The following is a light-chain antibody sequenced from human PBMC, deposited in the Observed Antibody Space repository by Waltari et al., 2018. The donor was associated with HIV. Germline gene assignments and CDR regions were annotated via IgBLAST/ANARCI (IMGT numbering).Light chain of an antibody. J-gene: IGLJ1*01. CDR2: DVS. Sequence: LTQPRSVSGSPGQSVTISCTGTSSDVGGYNSVSWYQQHPGEAPKLMIYDVSKRPSGVPDRFSGSKSGNTASLTISGLQAEDEADYYCCSYVCSYTPWVFGTGTQVTVL. V-gene: IGLV2-11*01. CDR3: CSYVCSYTPWV. CDR1: SSDVGGYNS.